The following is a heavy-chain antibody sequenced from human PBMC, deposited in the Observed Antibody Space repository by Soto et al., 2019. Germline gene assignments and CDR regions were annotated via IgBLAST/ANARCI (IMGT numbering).Heavy chain of an antibody. CDR1: GFTFDDYA. D-gene: IGHD6-19*01. CDR2: ISWNSGSI. Sequence: EVQLVESGGGLVQPGRSLRLSCAASGFTFDDYAMHWVRQAPGKGLEWVSGISWNSGSIGYADSVKGRFTISRDNAKNSLYLQMNSLRAEDTALYYCAKEIAVEQPLGAFDIWGQGTMVTVSS. V-gene: IGHV3-9*01. J-gene: IGHJ3*02. CDR3: AKEIAVEQPLGAFDI.